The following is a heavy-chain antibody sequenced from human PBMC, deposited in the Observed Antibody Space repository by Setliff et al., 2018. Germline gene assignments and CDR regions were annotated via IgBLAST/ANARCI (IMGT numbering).Heavy chain of an antibody. V-gene: IGHV4-39*01. CDR3: ARMGTDYIMTRVNSYQYYFYMDV. CDR1: GGSIRGSSYF. J-gene: IGHJ6*03. D-gene: IGHD5-18*01. Sequence: SETLSLTCSVSGGSIRGSSYFWGWIRQPPGEGLEWIGNINDSGSTYYNPSLKSRVTISVDRSRNQVFLRMTSVTAADTSFCYCARMGTDYIMTRVNSYQYYFYMDVWGKGTTVTVSS. CDR2: INDSGST.